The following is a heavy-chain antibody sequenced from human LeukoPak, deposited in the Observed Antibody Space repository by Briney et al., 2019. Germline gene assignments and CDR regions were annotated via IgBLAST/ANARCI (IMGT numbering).Heavy chain of an antibody. J-gene: IGHJ4*02. V-gene: IGHV3-30-3*01. D-gene: IGHD5-18*01. Sequence: QTRGSLRLSCAASGFTFSSYAMHWVRQAPGKGLEWVAVISYDGSNKYYADSVKGRFTISRDNSKNTLYLQMNSLRAEDTAVYYCARVRKAEGLWLPTDYWGQGTLVTVSS. CDR1: GFTFSSYA. CDR3: ARVRKAEGLWLPTDY. CDR2: ISYDGSNK.